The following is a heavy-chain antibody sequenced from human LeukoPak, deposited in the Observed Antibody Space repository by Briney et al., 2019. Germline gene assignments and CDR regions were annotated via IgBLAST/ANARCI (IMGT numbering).Heavy chain of an antibody. CDR3: ARDQEAFDY. J-gene: IGHJ4*02. Sequence: ASVKVSCKASGYTFTSYYMHWVRQAPGQGLEWMGIINPSGGSKSYAQKFQGRVTVTRDTSTSTVHMELSGLRSEDTTVYYCARDQEAFDYCGQGTLVTVSS. CDR1: GYTFTSYY. CDR2: INPSGGSK. V-gene: IGHV1-46*01.